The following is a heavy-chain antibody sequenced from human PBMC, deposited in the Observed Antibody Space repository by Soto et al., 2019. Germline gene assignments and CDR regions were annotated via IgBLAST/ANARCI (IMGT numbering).Heavy chain of an antibody. CDR1: GGTFSNYA. CDR2: IIPIFGTT. D-gene: IGHD5-12*01. Sequence: QVHLVQSGAEVKKPGSSVNVSCKASGGTFSNYAITWERQAPGQGLEWVGRIIPIFGTTNVAQKFQGRVTITADESTTTAYMELSGLRSDDTAVYYCAKDGGADGYFGNWLDPWGQGTLVTVSS. V-gene: IGHV1-69*15. CDR3: AKDGGADGYFGNWLDP. J-gene: IGHJ5*02.